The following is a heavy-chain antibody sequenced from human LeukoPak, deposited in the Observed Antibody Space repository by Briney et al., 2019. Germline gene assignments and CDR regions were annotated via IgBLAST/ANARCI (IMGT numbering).Heavy chain of an antibody. CDR3: AKGAYDYIEIGYFDS. V-gene: IGHV3-23*01. J-gene: IGHJ4*02. Sequence: GGSLRLSCAASGFTSTNYAMNWVRQAPGKGLEWVSVLIGSSGSTDYADSVKGRFTISRDNSKNTVFLQMNSLRAEDTVIYYCAKGAYDYIEIGYFDSWGQGTLVTVSS. CDR2: LIGSSGST. CDR1: GFTSTNYA. D-gene: IGHD5-12*01.